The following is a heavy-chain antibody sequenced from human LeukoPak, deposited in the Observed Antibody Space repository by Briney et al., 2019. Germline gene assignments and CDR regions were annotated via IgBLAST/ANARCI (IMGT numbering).Heavy chain of an antibody. Sequence: PGGSLRLSCADSGFTFSSYAMHWVRQAPGKGLEWVAVISYDGSNKYYADSVKGRFTISRDNSKNTLYLQMNSLRAEDTAVYYCVRDLGGRSGHWGQGTLVTVSS. CDR2: ISYDGSNK. J-gene: IGHJ4*02. CDR3: VRDLGGRSGH. D-gene: IGHD1-26*01. V-gene: IGHV3-30-3*01. CDR1: GFTFSSYA.